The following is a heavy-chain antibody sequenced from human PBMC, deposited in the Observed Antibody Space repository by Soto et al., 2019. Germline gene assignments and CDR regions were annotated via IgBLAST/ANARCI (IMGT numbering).Heavy chain of an antibody. V-gene: IGHV3-30*18. CDR3: AKWTYRGSGELLYGYYYGMDV. J-gene: IGHJ6*02. CDR2: ISYDGSNK. D-gene: IGHD3-10*01. CDR1: GFTFSSYG. Sequence: GGSLRLSCAASGFTFSSYGMHWVRQAPGKGLEWVAVISYDGSNKYYADSVKGRFTISRDNSKNTLYLQMNSLRAEDTAVYYCAKWTYRGSGELLYGYYYGMDVWGQGTTVTVSS.